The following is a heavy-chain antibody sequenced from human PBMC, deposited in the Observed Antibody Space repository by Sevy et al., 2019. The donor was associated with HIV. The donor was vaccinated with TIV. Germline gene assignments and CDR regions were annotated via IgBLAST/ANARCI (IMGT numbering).Heavy chain of an antibody. CDR1: GFTFSDYY. J-gene: IGHJ4*02. Sequence: GGSLRLSCAASGFTFSDYYMSWIRQAPGKGLEWVSYISSSGSTIYYAASVKGRFTISRDNAKNSLYLQMNSLRAEVTAVYYCARDQGIAAAGNLYFDYWGQGTLVTVSS. V-gene: IGHV3-11*01. D-gene: IGHD6-13*01. CDR2: ISSSGSTI. CDR3: ARDQGIAAAGNLYFDY.